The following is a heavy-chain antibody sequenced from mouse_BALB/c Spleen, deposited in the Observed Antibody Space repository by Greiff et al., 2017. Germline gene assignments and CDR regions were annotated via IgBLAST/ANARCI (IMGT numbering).Heavy chain of an antibody. CDR3: ARESWDYAMDD. V-gene: IGHV2-9*02. D-gene: IGHD4-1*01. J-gene: IGHJ4*01. Sequence: VQLQESGPGLVAPSQSLSITCTVSGFSLTSYGVHWVRQPPGKGLEWLGVIWAGGSTNYNSALMSRLSISKDNSKSQVFLKMNSLQTDDTAMDYCARESWDYAMDDWGQGTSVTVSA. CDR1: GFSLTSYG. CDR2: IWAGGST.